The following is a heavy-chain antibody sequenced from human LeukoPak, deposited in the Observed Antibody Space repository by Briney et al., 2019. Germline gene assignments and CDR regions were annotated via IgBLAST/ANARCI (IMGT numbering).Heavy chain of an antibody. J-gene: IGHJ3*02. CDR3: ARKIAAAHDAFDI. CDR2: IIPIFGTA. CDR1: GGTFSSYA. Sequence: SVKVSCTASGGTFSSYAISWVRQAPGQGLEWMGGIIPIFGTANYAQKFQGRVTITADESTSTAYMELSSLRSEDTAVYYCARKIAAAHDAFDIWGQGTMVTVSS. D-gene: IGHD6-13*01. V-gene: IGHV1-69*01.